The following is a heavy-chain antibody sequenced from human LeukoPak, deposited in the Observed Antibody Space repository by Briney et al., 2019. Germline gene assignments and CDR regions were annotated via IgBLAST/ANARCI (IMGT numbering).Heavy chain of an antibody. Sequence: ASVKVSCKASGYTFTGYYMHWVRQAPGQGLEWMGWINPNSGGTNSAQKFQGRVTMTRNTSISTAYMELSSLRSEDTAVYYCARVVPAAQKLYNWFDPWGQGTLVTVSS. CDR3: ARVVPAAQKLYNWFDP. D-gene: IGHD2-2*01. V-gene: IGHV1-2*02. CDR2: INPNSGGT. J-gene: IGHJ5*02. CDR1: GYTFTGYY.